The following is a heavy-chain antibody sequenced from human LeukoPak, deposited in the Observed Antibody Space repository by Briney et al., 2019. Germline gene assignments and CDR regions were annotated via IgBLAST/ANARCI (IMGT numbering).Heavy chain of an antibody. CDR3: ARASRSGSYFFY. Sequence: QPGGSLKLSCAASGFTFSDHYMDWVRQTPGKGLEWVGRSRNKANSYTTEYAASVKGRFTISRDDSKNSLSLQMNSLKTDDTAVYYCARASRSGSYFFYWGQGTLVTVSS. CDR1: GFTFSDHY. J-gene: IGHJ4*02. CDR2: SRNKANSYTT. V-gene: IGHV3-72*01. D-gene: IGHD1-26*01.